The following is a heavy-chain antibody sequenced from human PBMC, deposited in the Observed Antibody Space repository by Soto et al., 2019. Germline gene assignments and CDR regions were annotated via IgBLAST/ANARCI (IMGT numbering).Heavy chain of an antibody. CDR1: GYSFTSYW. D-gene: IGHD6-19*01. J-gene: IGHJ4*02. CDR3: ARLLRDTYASIAVAGPYYFDY. CDR2: IYPGDSDT. V-gene: IGHV5-51*01. Sequence: PGESLKISCKGSGYSFTSYWIGWVRQMPGKGLEWMGIIYPGDSDTRYSPSFQGQVTISADKSISTAYLQWSSLKASDTAMYYCARLLRDTYASIAVAGPYYFDYWGPGTLVTVSS.